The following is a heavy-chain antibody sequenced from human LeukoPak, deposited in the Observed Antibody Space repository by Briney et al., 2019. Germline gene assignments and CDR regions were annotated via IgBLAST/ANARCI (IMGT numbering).Heavy chain of an antibody. CDR3: AKSTYYDILTGYSYFDY. CDR1: GFTFSSYG. CDR2: IRYDGSNK. D-gene: IGHD3-9*01. J-gene: IGHJ4*02. V-gene: IGHV3-30*02. Sequence: SGGSLRLSCAASGFTFSSYGMHWVRQAPGKGLEWVAFIRYDGSNKYYADSVKGRFTISRDNSKNTLYLQMNSLRAEDTAVYYCAKSTYYDILTGYSYFDYWGQGTLVTVSS.